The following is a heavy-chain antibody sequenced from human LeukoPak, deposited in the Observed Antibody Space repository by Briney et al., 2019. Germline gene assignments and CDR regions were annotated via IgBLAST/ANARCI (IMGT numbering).Heavy chain of an antibody. CDR2: IRPSGDNT. V-gene: IGHV3-23*01. D-gene: IGHD6-19*01. CDR3: ARVAGWHWFDP. CDR1: GFIVRSNH. J-gene: IGHJ5*02. Sequence: HSGGSLRLSCAAFGFIVRSNHINWVRQAPGRGLEWVSSIRPSGDNTYYGDSVKGRFTISRDNSKNTVYLQMNNMRVDDTAVYYCARVAGWHWFDPWGQGTLVTVSS.